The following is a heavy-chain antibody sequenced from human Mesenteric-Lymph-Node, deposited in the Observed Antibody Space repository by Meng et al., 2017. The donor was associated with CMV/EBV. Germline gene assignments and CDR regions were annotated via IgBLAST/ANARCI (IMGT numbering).Heavy chain of an antibody. CDR2: ISSSSSYI. CDR1: GFTFSSYS. V-gene: IGHV3-21*01. CDR3: ARESRFLEWPNFDY. D-gene: IGHD3-3*01. Sequence: GGSLRLSCAASGFTFSSYSMNWVRQAPGKGLEWVSSISSSSSYIYYADSVKGRFTISRDNAKNSLYPQMNSLRAEDTAVYYCARESRFLEWPNFDYWGQGTLVTVSS. J-gene: IGHJ4*02.